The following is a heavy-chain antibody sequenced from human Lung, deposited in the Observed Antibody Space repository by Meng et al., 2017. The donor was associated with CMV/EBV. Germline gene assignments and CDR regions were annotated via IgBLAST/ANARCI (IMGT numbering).Heavy chain of an antibody. CDR1: GFTFDDYG. J-gene: IGHJ3*02. Sequence: ETLSLXCAVSGFTFDDYGMNWVRQAPGKGLEWVSGISWNGKTTAYTDSVRGRFTISRDNAKKSLHLQMNSLSAEDTALYCCARAVGPTIVDALDIWGQGTXVTVSS. D-gene: IGHD1-26*01. CDR2: ISWNGKTT. V-gene: IGHV3-20*04. CDR3: ARAVGPTIVDALDI.